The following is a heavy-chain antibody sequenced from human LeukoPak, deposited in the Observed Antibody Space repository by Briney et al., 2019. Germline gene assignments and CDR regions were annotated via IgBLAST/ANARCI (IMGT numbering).Heavy chain of an antibody. V-gene: IGHV3-53*01. D-gene: IGHD1-26*01. Sequence: GGSLRLSCAASGFIVSGDFMSWDRQAPGKGLEWVSVIYSDGSTYYADSVEGRFTISRDNSKNTLDLQMTGLRAEDTAVYYCARERGRGRDSPWFDYWGQGTLVTVSP. CDR3: ARERGRGRDSPWFDY. CDR2: IYSDGST. CDR1: GFIVSGDF. J-gene: IGHJ4*02.